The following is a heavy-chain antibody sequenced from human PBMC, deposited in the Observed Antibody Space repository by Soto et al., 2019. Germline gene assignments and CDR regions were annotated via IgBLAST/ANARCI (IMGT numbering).Heavy chain of an antibody. CDR1: GGTFSSYA. Sequence: SVKVSCKASGGTFSSYAISWVRQAPGQGLEWMGGIIPIFGTANYAQKFQGRVTITADESTSTAYMELSSLRSEDTAVYYCARDLYSSSSGVGVVYYYYGMDVWGQGTTVTVS. J-gene: IGHJ6*02. CDR2: IIPIFGTA. D-gene: IGHD6-6*01. V-gene: IGHV1-69*13. CDR3: ARDLYSSSSGVGVVYYYYGMDV.